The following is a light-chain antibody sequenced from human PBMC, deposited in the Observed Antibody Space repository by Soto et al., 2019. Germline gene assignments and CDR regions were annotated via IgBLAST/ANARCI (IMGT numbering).Light chain of an antibody. CDR3: CSFADFTYV. CDR1: SSDIGSYDL. V-gene: IGLV2-23*02. J-gene: IGLJ1*01. CDR2: EVT. Sequence: QSALTQPASVSVSPGQSITISCTGTSSDIGSYDLVSWYQQHPGTAPKLIIYEVTKRPSGVSTRFSGTKSGNTASLTISGLQAVGEADYYCCSFADFTYVFGTGTKVTVL.